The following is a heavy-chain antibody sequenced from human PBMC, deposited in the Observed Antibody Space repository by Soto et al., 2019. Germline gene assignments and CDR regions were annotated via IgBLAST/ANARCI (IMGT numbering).Heavy chain of an antibody. Sequence: GESLKISCKGSGYSFTSYWIGWVRQMPGKGLEWIGIIYPGDSDTRYSPSFQGQVTISADKSISTAYLQWSSLKASDTATYYCASPSSSSEVGAFDIWGQGTMVTVSS. CDR2: IYPGDSDT. V-gene: IGHV5-51*01. D-gene: IGHD6-6*01. CDR1: GYSFTSYW. CDR3: ASPSSSSEVGAFDI. J-gene: IGHJ3*02.